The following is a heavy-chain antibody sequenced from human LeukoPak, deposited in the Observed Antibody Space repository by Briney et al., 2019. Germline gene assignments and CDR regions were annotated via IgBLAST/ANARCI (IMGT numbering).Heavy chain of an antibody. V-gene: IGHV1-2*02. CDR2: INPNSGGT. Sequence: ASVKVSCKASGYTFTGYYMHWVRQAPGQGLEWMGWINPNSGGTKYAQEFQGRVTMTRDTSINTAYMELSRLRSDDTAVYYCARELEGDAFDIWGQGTMVTVSS. D-gene: IGHD1-1*01. CDR3: ARELEGDAFDI. J-gene: IGHJ3*02. CDR1: GYTFTGYY.